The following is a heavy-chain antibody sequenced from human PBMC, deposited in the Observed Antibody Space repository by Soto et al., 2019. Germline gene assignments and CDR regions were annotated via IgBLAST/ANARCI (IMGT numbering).Heavy chain of an antibody. D-gene: IGHD6-13*01. CDR1: GYSFTSYW. J-gene: IGHJ6*02. CDR3: ARTAAAGKYYYGMEV. CDR2: IYPGDSDT. Sequence: GESLKISCKGSGYSFTSYWIGWVRQMPGKGLELMGIIYPGDSDTRYSPSFQGQVTISADKSISTAYLQWSSLKASDTAMYYCARTAAAGKYYYGMEVWGQGTTVTLSS. V-gene: IGHV5-51*01.